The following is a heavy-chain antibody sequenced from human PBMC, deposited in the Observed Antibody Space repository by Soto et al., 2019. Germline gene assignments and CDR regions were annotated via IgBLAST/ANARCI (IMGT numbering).Heavy chain of an antibody. CDR3: ASLSIAARPTDY. D-gene: IGHD6-6*01. CDR2: IIPIFGTA. V-gene: IGHV1-69*06. J-gene: IGHJ4*02. CDR1: GGTFSSYA. Sequence: SVKVSCKASGGTFSSYAISWVRQAPGQGLEWMGGIIPIFGTANYAQKFQGRVTITADKSTSTAYMELSSMRSEDTAVYYCASLSIAARPTDYWGQGALVTVSS.